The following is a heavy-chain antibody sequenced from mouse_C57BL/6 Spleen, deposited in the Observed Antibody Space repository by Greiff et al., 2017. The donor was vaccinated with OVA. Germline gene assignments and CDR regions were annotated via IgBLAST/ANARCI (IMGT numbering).Heavy chain of an antibody. Sequence: EVQVVESEGGLVQPGSSMKLSCTASGFTFSDYYMAWVRQVPEKGLEWVANINYDGSSTYYLDSLKSRFIISRDNAKNILYLQMSSLKSEDTATYYCARVVYDGYYVFFDYWGQGTTLTVSS. D-gene: IGHD2-3*01. J-gene: IGHJ2*01. CDR2: INYDGSST. CDR3: ARVVYDGYYVFFDY. CDR1: GFTFSDYY. V-gene: IGHV5-16*01.